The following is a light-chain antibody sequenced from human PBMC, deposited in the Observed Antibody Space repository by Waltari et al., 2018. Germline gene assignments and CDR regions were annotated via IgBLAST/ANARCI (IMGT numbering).Light chain of an antibody. J-gene: IGLJ2*01. CDR3: CSYAGSSIVV. CDR1: SSDVGSYNL. Sequence: QSALTQPASVSGSPGQSITISCTGTSSDVGSYNLVSWYQQHPGKVPKLMIYEVSKRPSGVSTRFSGDKSGNTASLTISGLQAEDEADYYCCSYAGSSIVVFGGGTKLTVL. V-gene: IGLV2-23*02. CDR2: EVS.